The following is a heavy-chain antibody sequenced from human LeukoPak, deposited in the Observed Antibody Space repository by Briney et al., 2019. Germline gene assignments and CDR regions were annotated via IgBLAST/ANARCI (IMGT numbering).Heavy chain of an antibody. D-gene: IGHD2/OR15-2a*01. CDR3: ARRNNFDY. CDR2: IKEDGSVK. CDR1: GFTLSDWW. V-gene: IGHV3-7*01. Sequence: GGSLRLSCAASGFTLSDWWMSWVRQAPGKGLEWVANIKEDGSVKSYVGSVKGRFTISRDHAKKSLYLLMSSLRVEDTAVYYCARRNNFDYWGQGTLVTVSS. J-gene: IGHJ4*02.